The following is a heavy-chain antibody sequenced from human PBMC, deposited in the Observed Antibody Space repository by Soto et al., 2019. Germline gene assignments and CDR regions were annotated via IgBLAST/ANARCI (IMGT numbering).Heavy chain of an antibody. V-gene: IGHV3-74*01. CDR1: GFTFSSYW. CDR2: INSDGSST. CDR3: ATAPVEYSSSSKDY. D-gene: IGHD6-6*01. J-gene: IGHJ4*02. Sequence: GGSLRLSCAASGFTFSSYWMHWVRPAPGKGLVWVSRINSDGSSTSYADSVKGRFTISRDNAKNTLYLQMNSLRAEDTAVYYCATAPVEYSSSSKDYWRQGTLVTVSS.